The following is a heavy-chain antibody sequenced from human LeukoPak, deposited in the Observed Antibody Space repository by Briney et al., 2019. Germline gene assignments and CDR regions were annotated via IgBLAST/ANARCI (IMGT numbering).Heavy chain of an antibody. CDR1: GDSISSYY. D-gene: IGHD3-10*01. Sequence: PSETLSLTCTVSGDSISSYYWAWIRQPAGKGLEWIGRIYTSESTNYNPSLKSRVTISADKSKNQFSLKLSSETAADTAVYYCARAAGGSGSSHLYYYYMDVWGKGTTVTVSS. CDR2: IYTSEST. CDR3: ARAAGGSGSSHLYYYYMDV. V-gene: IGHV4-4*07. J-gene: IGHJ6*03.